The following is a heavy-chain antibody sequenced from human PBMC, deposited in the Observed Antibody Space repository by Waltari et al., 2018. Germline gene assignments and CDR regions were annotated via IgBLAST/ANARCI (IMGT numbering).Heavy chain of an antibody. J-gene: IGHJ4*02. CDR3: ARQYSSGWYVVYFDY. D-gene: IGHD6-19*01. CDR1: GGSISSYY. CDR2: IYYSGST. V-gene: IGHV4-59*01. Sequence: QVQLQESGPGLVKPSETLSLTCTVSGGSISSYYWSWIRQPPGKGLEWIGYIYYSGSTTDNPSLKSRVTISVDTSKNQFSLKLSSVTAADTAVYYCARQYSSGWYVVYFDYWGQGTLVTVSS.